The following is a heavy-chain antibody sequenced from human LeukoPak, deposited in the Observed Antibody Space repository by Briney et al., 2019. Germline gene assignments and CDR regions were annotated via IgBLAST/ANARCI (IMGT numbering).Heavy chain of an antibody. Sequence: QPGGSLRLSCAASGFTFSSYGMHWVRQAPGKGLEWVAVISYDGGNKYYADSVKGRFTISRDNSKNTLYLQMNSLRAEDTAVYYCAKDLGGSFFDPWGQGTLVTVSS. CDR1: GFTFSSYG. D-gene: IGHD1-26*01. CDR3: AKDLGGSFFDP. J-gene: IGHJ5*02. V-gene: IGHV3-30*18. CDR2: ISYDGGNK.